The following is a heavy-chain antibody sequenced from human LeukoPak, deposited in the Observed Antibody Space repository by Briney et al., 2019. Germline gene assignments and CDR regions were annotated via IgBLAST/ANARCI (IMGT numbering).Heavy chain of an antibody. CDR2: VSYTGRT. CDR3: ARLLDYDNSGAPDIFDI. J-gene: IGHJ3*02. V-gene: IGHV4-59*01. D-gene: IGHD3-22*01. CDR1: GGSISSNY. Sequence: SETLSLTCSVSGGSISSNYWTWLRQSPGKGLEYIGHVSYTGRTRYNPSLQRRLTISLDTSNNHSSLQLTSVSAADTAVYYCARLLDYDNSGAPDIFDIWGQGTMVTVSS.